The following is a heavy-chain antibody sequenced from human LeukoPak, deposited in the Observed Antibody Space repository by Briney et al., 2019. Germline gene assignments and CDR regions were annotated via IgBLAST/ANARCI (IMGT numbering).Heavy chain of an antibody. CDR2: IFPSGGEI. J-gene: IGHJ4*02. V-gene: IGHV3-23*01. Sequence: TGGSLGLSCAASGFTFSTFAMIWVRQPPGKGLEWVSSIFPSGGEIHYADSVRGRFAISRDNSKSTLSLQMNSLRAEDTAIYYCAKDVPNLGGLFDYWGQGTLVTVSS. D-gene: IGHD3-16*01. CDR3: AKDVPNLGGLFDY. CDR1: GFTFSTFA.